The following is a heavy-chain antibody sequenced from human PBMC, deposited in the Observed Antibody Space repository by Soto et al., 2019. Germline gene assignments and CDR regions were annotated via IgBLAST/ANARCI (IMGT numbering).Heavy chain of an antibody. CDR3: ARRIPFGYGMDV. V-gene: IGHV1-18*03. D-gene: IGHD2-21*01. J-gene: IGHJ6*02. Sequence: GASVKLSCTASGDTFTSYGISWVRQAPGQGLEWMGWISAYNGNTNYAQKLQGRVTMTTDTSTSTAYMELRSLRSDDMAVYYCARRIPFGYGMDVWGQGTTVTVSS. CDR1: GDTFTSYG. CDR2: ISAYNGNT.